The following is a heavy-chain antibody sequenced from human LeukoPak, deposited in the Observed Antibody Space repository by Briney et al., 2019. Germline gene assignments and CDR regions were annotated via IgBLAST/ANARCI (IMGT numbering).Heavy chain of an antibody. D-gene: IGHD3-10*01. CDR3: ARGRSSMVRGYYYYYVDV. Sequence: SETLSPTCTVSGGSISSYYWSWIRQPPGKGLEWIGYIYYSGSTNYNPSLKSRVTISVDTSKNQFSLKLSSVTAADTAVYYCARGRSSMVRGYYYYYVDVWGKGTTVTISS. CDR1: GGSISSYY. V-gene: IGHV4-59*01. J-gene: IGHJ6*03. CDR2: IYYSGST.